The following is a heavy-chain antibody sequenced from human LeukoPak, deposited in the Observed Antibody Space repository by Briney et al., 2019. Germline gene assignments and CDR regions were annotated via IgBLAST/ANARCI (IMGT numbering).Heavy chain of an antibody. D-gene: IGHD3-22*01. V-gene: IGHV3-23*01. J-gene: IGHJ4*02. CDR3: AKATMIIGGFDY. CDR1: GFTFSDNA. Sequence: GGSLRLSCAASGFTFSDNAMRWVRQAPGKGLEWVSAISASGGTIYYADSVKGRFIISRDNSKNTLYLQMHSLRAEDTAVYYCAKATMIIGGFDYWGQGTLVTVSS. CDR2: ISASGGTI.